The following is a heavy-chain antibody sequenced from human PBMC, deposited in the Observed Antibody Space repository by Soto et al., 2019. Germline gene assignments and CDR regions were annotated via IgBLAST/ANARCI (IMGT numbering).Heavy chain of an antibody. CDR3: ARRIAVAPPSYYGMDV. Sequence: QVQLVESGGGVVQPGRSLRLSCAASGFTFSSYGMHWVRQAPGKGLEWVAVIWYDGSNKYYADSVKGRFTISRDNSKNTLYLQMNSLRAEDTAVYYCARRIAVAPPSYYGMDVLGQGTTVTVSS. V-gene: IGHV3-33*01. J-gene: IGHJ6*01. CDR2: IWYDGSNK. D-gene: IGHD6-19*01. CDR1: GFTFSSYG.